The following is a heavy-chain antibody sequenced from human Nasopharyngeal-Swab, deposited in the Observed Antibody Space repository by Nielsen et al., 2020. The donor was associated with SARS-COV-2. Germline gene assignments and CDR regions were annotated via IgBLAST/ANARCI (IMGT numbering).Heavy chain of an antibody. CDR3: ARRGGTAGSDAFDI. Sequence: VRQMPGKGLEWMGRIDPSDSYTNYSTSFQGHVLISADKSISTAYLQWSSLKASDTAMYYCARRGGTAGSDAFDIWGQGTMVTVSS. D-gene: IGHD6-13*01. V-gene: IGHV5-10-1*01. CDR2: IDPSDSYT. J-gene: IGHJ3*02.